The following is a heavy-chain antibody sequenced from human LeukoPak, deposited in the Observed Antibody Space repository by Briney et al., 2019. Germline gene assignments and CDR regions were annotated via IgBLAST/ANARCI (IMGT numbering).Heavy chain of an antibody. CDR3: ARDLLHDILTGYYGYSDY. CDR1: GGSISSSSYY. J-gene: IGHJ4*02. V-gene: IGHV4-39*07. Sequence: SETLSLTCTVSGGSISSSSYYWGWIRQPPGKGLEWIGSIYYSGSTYYNPSLKSRVTISVDTSKNQFSLKLSSVTVADTAVYYCARDLLHDILTGYYGYSDYWGQGTLVTVSS. CDR2: IYYSGST. D-gene: IGHD3-9*01.